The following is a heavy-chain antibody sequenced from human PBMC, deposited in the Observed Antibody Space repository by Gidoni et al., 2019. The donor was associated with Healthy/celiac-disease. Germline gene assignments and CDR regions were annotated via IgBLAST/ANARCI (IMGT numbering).Heavy chain of an antibody. CDR1: GFTFSSYA. Sequence: EVQLLESGGGLVQPGGSLRLSCAASGFTFSSYAMSWVRQAPGKGLEWVSAISGIGGSPYSPDSVKGRFTISRDNSKNTLYLQMNSLRAEDTAVYYCAKTWAAAGTVGYFDYWGQGTLVTVSS. CDR3: AKTWAAAGTVGYFDY. V-gene: IGHV3-23*01. D-gene: IGHD6-13*01. J-gene: IGHJ4*02. CDR2: ISGIGGSP.